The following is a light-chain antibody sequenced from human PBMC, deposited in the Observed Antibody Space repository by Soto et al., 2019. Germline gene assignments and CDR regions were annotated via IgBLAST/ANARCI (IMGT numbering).Light chain of an antibody. CDR3: QQSYNAPYT. Sequence: DIQMTQSPSSLSVSVGGRVTITCRASQNIGTSLNWYQMKLGRAPTLLIYSASTLQSGAPSRFSGGGSGTDFTLTINSLQPEDFATYSCQQSYNAPYTFGQGTMLEIK. J-gene: IGKJ2*01. CDR2: SAS. V-gene: IGKV1-39*01. CDR1: QNIGTS.